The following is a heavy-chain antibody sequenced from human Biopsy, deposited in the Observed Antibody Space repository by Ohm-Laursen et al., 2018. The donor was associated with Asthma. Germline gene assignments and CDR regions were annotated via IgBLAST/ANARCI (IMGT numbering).Heavy chain of an antibody. CDR2: ISFDGRYE. D-gene: IGHD3-3*01. J-gene: IGHJ4*02. Sequence: RSLRLSCEASGFSFGSFGMHWVRQVPGKGPEWVALISFDGRYEYYADSVKGRFTISRDNPMKRLYLQMSSLTAEDTAVYYCASRGGDFWSGYYMDYWGQGTLVTVSS. V-gene: IGHV3-30*03. CDR3: ASRGGDFWSGYYMDY. CDR1: GFSFGSFG.